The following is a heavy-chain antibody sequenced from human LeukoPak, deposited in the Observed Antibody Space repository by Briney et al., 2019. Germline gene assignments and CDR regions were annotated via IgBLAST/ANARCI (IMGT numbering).Heavy chain of an antibody. J-gene: IGHJ4*02. Sequence: GGSLRLSCSAPGFTFSSYDMHWVRQAPGKGLEWVSAFHTDGGTYYLDSVKGRFTISREDAKISLYLQMNTLRAGDTAVYYCARGSGPGVTTIDSWGQGTLVIVSS. CDR2: FHTDGGT. D-gene: IGHD4-17*01. CDR1: GFTFSSYD. CDR3: ARGSGPGVTTIDS. V-gene: IGHV3-13*01.